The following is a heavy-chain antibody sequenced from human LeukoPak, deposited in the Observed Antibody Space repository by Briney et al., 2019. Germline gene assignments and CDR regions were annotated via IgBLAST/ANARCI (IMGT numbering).Heavy chain of an antibody. CDR2: IYSGGST. J-gene: IGHJ6*03. CDR1: GFTFSSYS. Sequence: PGGSLRLSCAASGFTFSSYSMNWVRQAPGKGLEWVSVIYSGGSTYYADSVKGRFTISRDNSKNTLYLQMNSLRAEDTAVYYCATAMVTWDYYYYYMDVWGKGTTVTISS. D-gene: IGHD5-18*01. CDR3: ATAMVTWDYYYYYMDV. V-gene: IGHV3-53*01.